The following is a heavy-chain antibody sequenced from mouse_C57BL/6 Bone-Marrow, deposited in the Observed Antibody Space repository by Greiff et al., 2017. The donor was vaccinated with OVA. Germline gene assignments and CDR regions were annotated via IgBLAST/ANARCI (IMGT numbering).Heavy chain of an antibody. J-gene: IGHJ2*01. V-gene: IGHV1-64*01. Sequence: QVHVKQSGAELVKPGASVKLSCKASGYTFTSYWMHWVKQRPGQGLEWIGMIHPNSGSTNYNEKFKSKATLTVDKSSSTAYMQLSSLTSEDSAVYYCAGGGYFDYWGQGTTLTVSS. CDR2: IHPNSGST. CDR3: AGGGYFDY. CDR1: GYTFTSYW.